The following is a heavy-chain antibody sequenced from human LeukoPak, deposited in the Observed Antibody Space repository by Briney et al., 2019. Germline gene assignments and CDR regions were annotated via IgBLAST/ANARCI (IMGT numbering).Heavy chain of an antibody. CDR2: ISAYNGNT. CDR1: GYTFTSYG. V-gene: IGHV1-18*01. J-gene: IGHJ4*02. CDR3: ARGVWGYYDSSGYYEAPNDY. D-gene: IGHD3-22*01. Sequence: GASVKVSCKASGYTFTSYGISWVRQAPGQGLEWMGWISAYNGNTNYAQKLQGRVTMTTDTSTSTAYMELRSLRSDDTAVYYCARGVWGYYDSSGYYEAPNDYWGQGTLVTVSS.